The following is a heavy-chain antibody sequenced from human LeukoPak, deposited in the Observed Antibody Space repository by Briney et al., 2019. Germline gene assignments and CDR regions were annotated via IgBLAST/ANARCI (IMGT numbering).Heavy chain of an antibody. V-gene: IGHV4-61*02. CDR3: ARRYKYDYVRGSYRPHDSFDV. Sequence: SQTLSLTCTVSGGSISRGSYDWSWIRETAGKGLEWIGRIYTSGGINNYNPSFKSRVTISVGASQNRFSLKLSSVTAADTAVYYCARRYKYDYVRGSYRPHDSFDVWGQGTMVTVSS. J-gene: IGHJ3*01. D-gene: IGHD3-16*02. CDR2: IYTSGGIN. CDR1: GGSISRGSYD.